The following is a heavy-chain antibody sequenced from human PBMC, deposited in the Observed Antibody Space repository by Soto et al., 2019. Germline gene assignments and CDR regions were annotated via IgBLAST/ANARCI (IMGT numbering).Heavy chain of an antibody. D-gene: IGHD4-17*01. V-gene: IGHV3-33*01. J-gene: IGHJ6*02. CDR3: ARALDTTTVTRGGMDG. Sequence: QVQLVESGGGVVQPGSSLRLSCAASGFTFSNYGLHWVRQAPGEGLEWVAVIWSAGRNRYYADSVRGRCTISRDDSKNTLDLQMNSLRVEDTAVYYCARALDTTTVTRGGMDGWGQGTTVTVSS. CDR1: GFTFSNYG. CDR2: IWSAGRNR.